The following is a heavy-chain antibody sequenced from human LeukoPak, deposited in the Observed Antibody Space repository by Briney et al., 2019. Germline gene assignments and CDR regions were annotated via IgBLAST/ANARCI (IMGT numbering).Heavy chain of an antibody. D-gene: IGHD2-2*02. V-gene: IGHV4-59*01. J-gene: IGHJ4*02. CDR2: IYYTGST. Sequence: SETLTLTCTVSGGSISRDYWSWIRQPPGKGLEWIGYIYYTGSTNYDPSLKSGVTISVDTSKNQFSLKLSSVTAADTAVYYCAKLGELLYGHYWGQGTLVTVSS. CDR3: AKLGELLYGHY. CDR1: GGSISRDY.